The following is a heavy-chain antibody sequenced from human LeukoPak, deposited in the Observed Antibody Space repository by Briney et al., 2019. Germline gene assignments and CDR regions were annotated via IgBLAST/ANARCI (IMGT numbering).Heavy chain of an antibody. CDR2: ISSSSSYI. D-gene: IGHD3-22*01. CDR3: ARDSYYYDSSGFAYAFDI. J-gene: IGHJ3*02. CDR1: GFTFSSYS. Sequence: GGSLRLSCAASGFTFSSYSMNWVRQAPGKGLEWVSSISSSSSYIYYADSVKGRSTISRDNAKNSLYLQMNSLRAEDTAVYYCARDSYYYDSSGFAYAFDIWGQGTMVTVSS. V-gene: IGHV3-21*01.